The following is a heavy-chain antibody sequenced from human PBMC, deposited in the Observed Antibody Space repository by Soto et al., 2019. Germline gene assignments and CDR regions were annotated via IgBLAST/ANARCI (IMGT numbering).Heavy chain of an antibody. J-gene: IGHJ2*01. CDR1: GGSISNDGHS. Sequence: QLQLQESGSGLVKPSLTLSLTCAVSGGSISNDGHSWSWIRQPPGKGLEWIGYIYHSGSTKYNPPLRSRVTISVDRSKNQFSLELSSVTAADTAVYYCARGSASRFFDLWGRGTLVTVSS. CDR3: ARGSASRFFDL. CDR2: IYHSGST. V-gene: IGHV4-30-2*01.